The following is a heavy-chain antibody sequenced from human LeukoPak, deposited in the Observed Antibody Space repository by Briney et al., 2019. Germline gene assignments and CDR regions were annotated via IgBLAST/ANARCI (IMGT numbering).Heavy chain of an antibody. CDR3: AKDLRTGLVVIGFDY. J-gene: IGHJ4*02. D-gene: IGHD3-22*01. CDR2: ISGSGGST. Sequence: QPGGSLRLSCTASGFTFSNYWMSWVRQAPGKGLEWVSAISGSGGSTYYADSVKGRFTISRDNSKNTLYLQMNSLRAEDTAVYHCAKDLRTGLVVIGFDYWGQGTLVTVSS. V-gene: IGHV3-23*01. CDR1: GFTFSNYW.